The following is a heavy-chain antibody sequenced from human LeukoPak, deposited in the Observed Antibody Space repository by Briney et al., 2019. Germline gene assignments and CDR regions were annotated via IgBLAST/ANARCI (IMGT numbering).Heavy chain of an antibody. CDR3: ARARPSMWIDY. CDR1: GLTFSSYA. D-gene: IGHD5-12*01. Sequence: GGSLRLSCAASGLTFSSYAMSWVRQAPGKGLEWVSAISGSAGSTYYADSVRGRFTISRDSSKNTLYLQMNSLRPEDTAVYYCARARPSMWIDYWGQGTLVTVSS. J-gene: IGHJ4*02. V-gene: IGHV3-23*01. CDR2: ISGSAGST.